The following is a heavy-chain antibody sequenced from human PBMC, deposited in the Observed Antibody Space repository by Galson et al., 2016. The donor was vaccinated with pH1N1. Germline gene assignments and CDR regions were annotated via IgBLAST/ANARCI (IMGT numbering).Heavy chain of an antibody. V-gene: IGHV4-4*09. D-gene: IGHD3-3*01. J-gene: IGHJ5*02. Sequence: SETLSLTCSVSDDSISSYYWSWIRQPPGKGLEWIGYIKTSGSTYYKPSLKSRVSISVDTSKNEFFLKLTSVTAADTALYFCARALTRVEASHWFDPWGQGTPVVVSS. CDR2: IKTSGST. CDR1: DDSISSYY. CDR3: ARALTRVEASHWFDP.